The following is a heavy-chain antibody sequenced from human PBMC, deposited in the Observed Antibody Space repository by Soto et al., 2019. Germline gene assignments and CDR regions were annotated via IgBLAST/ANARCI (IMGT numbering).Heavy chain of an antibody. CDR1: GFSISNYW. D-gene: IGHD5-18*01. J-gene: IGHJ4*02. Sequence: EVQLVESGGGLGQPGGSLRLSCAASGFSISNYWMHWVRQAPGKGLVWVSRINTDGSSINYADSGKGRFIISRDNAKNTLYLQMNSLRVEDSAVYYCATSWIQLRDWGQGTLVTVSS. V-gene: IGHV3-74*01. CDR2: INTDGSSI. CDR3: ATSWIQLRD.